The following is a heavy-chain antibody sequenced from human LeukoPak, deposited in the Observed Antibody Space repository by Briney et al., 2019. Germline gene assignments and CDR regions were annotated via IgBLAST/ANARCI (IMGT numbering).Heavy chain of an antibody. J-gene: IGHJ4*02. V-gene: IGHV3-23*01. Sequence: GGSLRLSCAASGFTFSNYAMSWVRQAPGKGLEWVSAFSGRGGTTFYADSVKGRFTISRDDSKSTLYLQMNSLRAEDTAIYYCAKGRDRGVITVDYWGQGTLVTVSS. CDR2: FSGRGGTT. CDR1: GFTFSNYA. D-gene: IGHD3-10*01. CDR3: AKGRDRGVITVDY.